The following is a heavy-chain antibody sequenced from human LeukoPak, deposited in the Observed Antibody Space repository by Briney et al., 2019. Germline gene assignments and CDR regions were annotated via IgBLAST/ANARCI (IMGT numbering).Heavy chain of an antibody. Sequence: PSETLSLTCTVSGGSISSYYWSWIRQPAGKGLEWIGRIYTSGSTNYNPSLKSRVTMSVDTSKNQFSLKLSSVTAADTAVYYCARDTSYYDSNGPSIDYWGQGTLVSVSS. CDR1: GGSISSYY. CDR2: IYTSGST. D-gene: IGHD3-22*01. V-gene: IGHV4-4*07. CDR3: ARDTSYYDSNGPSIDY. J-gene: IGHJ4*02.